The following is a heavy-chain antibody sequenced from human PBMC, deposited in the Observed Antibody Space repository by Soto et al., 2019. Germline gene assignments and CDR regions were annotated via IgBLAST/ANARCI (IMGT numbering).Heavy chain of an antibody. CDR2: ISGSGAVR. CDR3: ARSPYYYDSSNYYGY. V-gene: IGHV3-23*01. D-gene: IGHD3-22*01. Sequence: TGGALRLSWAASGCTFSDYGMNWGRQAPGKGLEWVSGISGSGAVRHYADFVKGRFTISRDNAKNSLYLQLNSLRDEDTAVYYCARSPYYYDSSNYYGYWGQGTLFTVSS. J-gene: IGHJ4*02. CDR1: GCTFSDYG.